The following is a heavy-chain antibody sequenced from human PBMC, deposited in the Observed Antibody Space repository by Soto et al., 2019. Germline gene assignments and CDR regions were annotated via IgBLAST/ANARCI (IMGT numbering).Heavy chain of an antibody. CDR1: GYTFTSYD. J-gene: IGHJ6*02. D-gene: IGHD3-10*01. Sequence: ASVKVSCKASGYTFTSYDINWVRQATGQGLEWMGWMNPNSGNTGYAQKFQGRVTMTRNTSISTAYMELSSLRSEDTAVYYCARGRGVAKTIRLYYYYGMDVWGQGTTVTVSS. V-gene: IGHV1-8*01. CDR3: ARGRGVAKTIRLYYYYGMDV. CDR2: MNPNSGNT.